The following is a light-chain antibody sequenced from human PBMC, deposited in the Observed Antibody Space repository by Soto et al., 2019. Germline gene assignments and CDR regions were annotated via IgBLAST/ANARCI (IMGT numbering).Light chain of an antibody. CDR2: AND. Sequence: QSVLTQPPSMSGTPGQRVTISCSGSRSSIGGNAVTWYQQVPGTAPRLLIYANDQRPSGVSDRFSGSKSATSASLAISGLQSEDEADYYCAVWDDNLKGLFGGGTKLTVL. J-gene: IGLJ2*01. CDR1: RSSIGGNA. CDR3: AVWDDNLKGL. V-gene: IGLV1-44*01.